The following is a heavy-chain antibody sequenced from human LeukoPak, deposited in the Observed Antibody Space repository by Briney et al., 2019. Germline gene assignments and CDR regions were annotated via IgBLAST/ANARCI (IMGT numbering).Heavy chain of an antibody. CDR1: GGSISTYY. D-gene: IGHD1-26*01. CDR2: IDNSGST. J-gene: IGHJ3*01. Sequence: SETLSLTCTVSGGSISTYYWSWIRQPPGNGLESIGYIDNSGSTNYNPSLKSRVTISLYTSKTQFSVTLSSLTLADTAVYYCARGRRSSGGHDAFDVWGQGTMVTVSS. CDR3: ARGRRSSGGHDAFDV. V-gene: IGHV4-59*01.